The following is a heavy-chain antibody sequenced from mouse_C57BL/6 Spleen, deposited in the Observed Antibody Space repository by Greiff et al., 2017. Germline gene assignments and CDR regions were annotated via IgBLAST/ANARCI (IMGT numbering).Heavy chain of an antibody. CDR3: TRRPLLYYGSSYWYFDV. V-gene: IGHV1-15*01. J-gene: IGHJ1*03. CDR1: GYTFTDSE. D-gene: IGHD1-1*01. Sequence: QVQLKESGAELVRPGASVTLSCKASGYTFTDSEMHWVKQTPVHGLEWIGAIDPETGGTAYNQKFKGKAILTADKSSSTAYMELRSLTSEDSAVYYCTRRPLLYYGSSYWYFDVWGTGTTVTVSS. CDR2: IDPETGGT.